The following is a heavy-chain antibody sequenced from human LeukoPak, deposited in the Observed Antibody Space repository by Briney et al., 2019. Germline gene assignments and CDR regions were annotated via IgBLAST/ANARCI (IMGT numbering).Heavy chain of an antibody. CDR3: ARDDSSSWEPLYYMDV. CDR1: GYSISSGSYY. D-gene: IGHD6-13*01. Sequence: PSETLSLTCAVSGYSISSGSYYWSWIRQPAGKGLEWIGRIYTSGSTNYNPSLKSRVTISVDTSKNQFSLKLSSVTAADTAVYYCARDDSSSWEPLYYMDVWGKGTTVTVSS. J-gene: IGHJ6*03. V-gene: IGHV4-61*02. CDR2: IYTSGST.